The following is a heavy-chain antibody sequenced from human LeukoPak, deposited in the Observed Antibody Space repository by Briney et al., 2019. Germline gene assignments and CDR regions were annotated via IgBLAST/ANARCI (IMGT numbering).Heavy chain of an antibody. D-gene: IGHD3-9*01. Sequence: PGGSLRLSCAASGFTFSSYGMHWVRQAPGKGLEWVAVIWYDGSNKHYADSVKGRFTISRDNSKNTLYLQMNSLRAEDTAVYYCAREYDILTRFAFDIWGQGTMSPSLQ. CDR2: IWYDGSNK. V-gene: IGHV3-33*01. CDR1: GFTFSSYG. J-gene: IGHJ3*02. CDR3: AREYDILTRFAFDI.